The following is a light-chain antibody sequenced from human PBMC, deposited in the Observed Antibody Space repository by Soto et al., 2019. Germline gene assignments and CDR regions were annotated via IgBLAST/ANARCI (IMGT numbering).Light chain of an antibody. V-gene: IGLV1-40*01. CDR3: QSYDNSLRAYV. CDR2: DNT. CDR1: TSNLVAGYD. J-gene: IGLJ1*01. Sequence: QSVLTQPASVSGAPGQSVSVSCTGTTSNLVAGYDVHWYQHLPGTAPTLLISDNTNRPSGVPDRFSGSKSGSSASLAISRLQSEDEADYYCQSYDNSLRAYVFGPGTKLTVL.